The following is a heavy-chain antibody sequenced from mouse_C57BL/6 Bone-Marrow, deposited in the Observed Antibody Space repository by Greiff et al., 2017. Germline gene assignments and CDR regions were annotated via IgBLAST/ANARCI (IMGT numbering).Heavy chain of an antibody. CDR2: INPNSGTT. CDR1: GYSFTDYN. V-gene: IGHV1-39*01. CDR3: ARENYYAMDY. J-gene: IGHJ4*01. Sequence: VQLKQSGPELVKPGASVKISCKASGYSFTDYNMNWVKQSHGKSLEWLGVINPNSGTTSYNQKFKGKATLTVDQSSSTAYMQLNSLTSEDSAVYYCARENYYAMDYWGQGTSVTVSS.